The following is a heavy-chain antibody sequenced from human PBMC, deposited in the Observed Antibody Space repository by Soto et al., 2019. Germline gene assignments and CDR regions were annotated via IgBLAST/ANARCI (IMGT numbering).Heavy chain of an antibody. CDR1: GFSLSTSGVG. CDR2: IYWDDDK. CDR3: ARRGSPVRRKDWFDP. V-gene: IGHV2-5*02. D-gene: IGHD1-26*01. J-gene: IGHJ5*02. Sequence: QITLKESGPTLVKPTQTLTLTCTFSGFSLSTSGVGVGWIRQPPGKALEWLTLIYWDDDKRYSPSLKSRLTISKDTSKIQVVLTMTNMDPVDTATYYCARRGSPVRRKDWFDPWGQGTLVTVSS.